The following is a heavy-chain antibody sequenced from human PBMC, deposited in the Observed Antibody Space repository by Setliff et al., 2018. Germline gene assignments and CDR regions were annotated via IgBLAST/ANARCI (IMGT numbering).Heavy chain of an antibody. Sequence: GSLRLSCAASGFTFNRYAMTWVRQAPGKGLEWVSVITDSGIKTYYADSVKGRSTISRDNSKNTLYLQMHSLRAEDTAVYYCAKRGPYCSGGTCHYYFDYWGQGTLVTVSS. CDR3: AKRGPYCSGGTCHYYFDY. D-gene: IGHD2-15*01. CDR2: ITDSGIKT. J-gene: IGHJ4*02. CDR1: GFTFNRYA. V-gene: IGHV3-23*01.